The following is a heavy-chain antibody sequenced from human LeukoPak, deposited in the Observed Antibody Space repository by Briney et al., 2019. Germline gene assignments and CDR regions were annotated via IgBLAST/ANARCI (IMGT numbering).Heavy chain of an antibody. Sequence: GGSLRLSCAASGFTFSSYSMNWVRQAPGKGLEWVSYITSSSGTIYYADSVKGRFTISRDNAENSLYLQMNSLRAEDTAVYYCAREPPSSSWSETDYWGQGTLVTVSS. CDR1: GFTFSSYS. J-gene: IGHJ4*02. D-gene: IGHD6-13*01. CDR2: ITSSSGTI. V-gene: IGHV3-48*04. CDR3: AREPPSSSWSETDY.